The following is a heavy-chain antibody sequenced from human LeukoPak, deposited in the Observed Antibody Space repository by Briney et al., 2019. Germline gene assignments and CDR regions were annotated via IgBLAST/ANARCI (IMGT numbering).Heavy chain of an antibody. CDR2: ISGSGGST. D-gene: IGHD6-19*01. CDR3: AKVQAVAGTIDY. Sequence: QSGGSLRLSCAASGFTFSSYAMSWVRQAPGKGLEWVSAISGSGGSTYYADSVKGRFTISRDNSKNTLYPQMNSLRAEDTAVYYCAKVQAVAGTIDYWGQGTLVTVSS. V-gene: IGHV3-23*01. CDR1: GFTFSSYA. J-gene: IGHJ4*02.